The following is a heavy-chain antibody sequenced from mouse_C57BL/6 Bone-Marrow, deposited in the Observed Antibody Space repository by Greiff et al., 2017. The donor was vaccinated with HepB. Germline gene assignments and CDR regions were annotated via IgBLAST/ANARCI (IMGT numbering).Heavy chain of an antibody. J-gene: IGHJ2*01. D-gene: IGHD1-1*01. CDR2: IHPSDSDT. CDR3: ATKSTVVATGDY. V-gene: IGHV1-74*01. CDR1: GYTFTSYW. Sequence: QVHVKQPGAELVKPGASVKVSCKASGYTFTSYWMHWVKQRPGQGLEWIGRIHPSDSDTNYNQKFKGKATLTVDKSSSTAYMQLSSLTSEDSAVYYCATKSTVVATGDYWGQGTTLTVSS.